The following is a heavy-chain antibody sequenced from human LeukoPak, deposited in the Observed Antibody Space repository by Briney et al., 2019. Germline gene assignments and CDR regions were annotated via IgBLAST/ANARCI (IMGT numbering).Heavy chain of an antibody. J-gene: IGHJ4*02. CDR2: ISSSGSTI. D-gene: IGHD5-18*01. CDR1: GFTFSSYA. Sequence: GGSLRLSCAASGFTFSSYAMSWVRQAPGRGLEWVSYISSSGSTIYYADSVKGRFTISRDNAKNSLYLQMNSLRAEDTAVYYCARGGFRGYSYGYSDYWGQGTLVTVSS. CDR3: ARGGFRGYSYGYSDY. V-gene: IGHV3-48*03.